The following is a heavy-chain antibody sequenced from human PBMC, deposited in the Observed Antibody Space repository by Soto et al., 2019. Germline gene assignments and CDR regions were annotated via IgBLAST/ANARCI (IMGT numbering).Heavy chain of an antibody. CDR3: AHSPVVGDKLDY. J-gene: IGHJ4*02. D-gene: IGHD2-21*01. V-gene: IGHV2-5*02. CDR2: IYWDDDK. Sequence: QITLKESGPTLVKPTQTLTLTCTFSGFSLTTGGVGVVWIRQPPGKALEWLAVIYWDDDKRYRPSLKSRLTIRKDTSKNQVVLTMTNMDPVDTATYFCAHSPVVGDKLDYWGQGTQVIVSS. CDR1: GFSLTTGGVG.